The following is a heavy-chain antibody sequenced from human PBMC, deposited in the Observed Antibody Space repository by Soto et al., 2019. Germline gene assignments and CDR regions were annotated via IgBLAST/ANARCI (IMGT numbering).Heavy chain of an antibody. CDR2: INPNSGGT. CDR1: GYTFTGYY. V-gene: IGHV1-2*04. D-gene: IGHD4-17*01. Sequence: ASVKVSCKASGYTFTGYYMHWVRQAPGQGLEWMGWINPNSGGTNYAQKFQGWVTMTRDTSISTAYMELSRLRSDDTAVYYCARDSMTTVTFDAFDIWGQGTMVTVSS. J-gene: IGHJ3*02. CDR3: ARDSMTTVTFDAFDI.